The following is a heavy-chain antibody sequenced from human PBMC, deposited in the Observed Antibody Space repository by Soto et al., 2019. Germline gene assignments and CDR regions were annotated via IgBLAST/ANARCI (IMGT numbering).Heavy chain of an antibody. CDR1: TVSSNY. J-gene: IGHJ4*02. CDR3: ARDPDTAMAPGYFDY. CDR2: IYSGGST. V-gene: IGHV3-53*05. Sequence: TVSSNYMSWVRQAPGKGLEWVSVIYSGGSTYYADSVKGRFTISRDNSKNTLYLQMNSLRAEDTAVYYCARDPDTAMAPGYFDYWGQGTLVTVSS. D-gene: IGHD5-18*01.